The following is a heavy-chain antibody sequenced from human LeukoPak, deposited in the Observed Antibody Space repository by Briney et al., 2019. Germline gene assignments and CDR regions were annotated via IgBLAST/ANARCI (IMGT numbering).Heavy chain of an antibody. CDR1: GDSISSGY. CDR3: ARGIRVAASLLSVGFYFDY. J-gene: IGHJ4*02. Sequence: SETLSLTCTVSGDSISSGYWMWIRQPAGKGLEWIGRIYTSGGTRYNPSLRGRVTMSAVTSNNQFSLKLSTVTGADTAVYYCARGIRVAASLLSVGFYFDYWGQGCLVTDSS. D-gene: IGHD5-12*01. CDR2: IYTSGGT. V-gene: IGHV4-4*07.